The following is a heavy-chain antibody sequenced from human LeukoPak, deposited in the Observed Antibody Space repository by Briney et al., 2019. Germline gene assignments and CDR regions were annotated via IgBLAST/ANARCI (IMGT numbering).Heavy chain of an antibody. V-gene: IGHV3-48*01. CDR2: ISSTSDTI. CDR1: GFTFKSYS. D-gene: IGHD6-13*01. Sequence: GGSLRLSCAASGFTFKSYSMDWVRQAPGKGLQWISYISSTSDTIYYADSLKGRFTISRDNAKNSLYLQIDSLRAEDTAVYYCARMGIAAAGVDYWGQGTLVTVSS. J-gene: IGHJ4*02. CDR3: ARMGIAAAGVDY.